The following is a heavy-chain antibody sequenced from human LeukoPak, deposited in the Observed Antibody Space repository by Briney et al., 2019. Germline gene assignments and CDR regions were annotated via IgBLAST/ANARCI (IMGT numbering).Heavy chain of an antibody. Sequence: SETLSLTCTVSGGSVSSGSYYWSWIRQSPGKGLEWIGYIYYSGSTNYNPSLKSRVTISVDTSKNQFSLKLSSVTAADTAVYYCARNAVPYDSSGYYGDWGQGTLVAVSS. V-gene: IGHV4-61*01. CDR2: IYYSGST. CDR1: GGSVSSGSYY. J-gene: IGHJ4*02. CDR3: ARNAVPYDSSGYYGD. D-gene: IGHD3-22*01.